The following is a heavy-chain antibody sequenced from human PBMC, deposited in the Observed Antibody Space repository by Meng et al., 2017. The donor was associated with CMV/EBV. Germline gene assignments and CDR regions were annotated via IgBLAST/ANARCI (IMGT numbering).Heavy chain of an antibody. Sequence: AVYGGSFSGYYWSWIRQPPGKGLEWIGEINHSGSTNYNPSLKSRVTISVDTSKNQFSLKLSSVTAADTAVYYCARVGGTTYYGMDVWGQGTTVTVSS. CDR2: INHSGST. CDR3: ARVGGTTYYGMDV. J-gene: IGHJ6*02. CDR1: GGSFSGYY. D-gene: IGHD1-7*01. V-gene: IGHV4-34*01.